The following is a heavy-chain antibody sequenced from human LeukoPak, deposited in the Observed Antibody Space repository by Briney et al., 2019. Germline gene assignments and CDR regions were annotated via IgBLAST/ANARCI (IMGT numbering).Heavy chain of an antibody. V-gene: IGHV1-18*01. D-gene: IGHD6-19*01. CDR2: ISAYSGNT. J-gene: IGHJ4*02. Sequence: GAAVTVTCKASGYTFTSYGISWVRQPPGQGLEWVGWISAYSGNTNYAQKLQGRVTVTTDTSTSTAYMELRSLRSDDTAVYYCARDVAVAGTFGYWGEGTLVTVSS. CDR1: GYTFTSYG. CDR3: ARDVAVAGTFGY.